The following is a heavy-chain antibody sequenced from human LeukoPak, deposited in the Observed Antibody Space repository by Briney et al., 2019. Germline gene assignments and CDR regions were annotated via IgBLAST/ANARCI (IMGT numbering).Heavy chain of an antibody. CDR1: GGPISSYY. J-gene: IGHJ4*02. CDR2: IYYSGST. D-gene: IGHD6-13*01. V-gene: IGHV4-59*01. CDR3: AAGSSSWLQPDY. Sequence: SETLSLTCTVSGGPISSYYWSWIRQPPGKGLEWIGYIYYSGSTNYNPSLKSRVTISVDTSKNQFSLKLSSVTAADTAVYYCAAGSSSWLQPDYWGQGTLVTVSS.